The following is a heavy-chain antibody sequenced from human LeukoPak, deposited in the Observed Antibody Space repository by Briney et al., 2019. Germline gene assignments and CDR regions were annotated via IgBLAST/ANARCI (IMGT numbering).Heavy chain of an antibody. V-gene: IGHV3-48*03. Sequence: GGSLRLSCAASGLSFSSYEMNWVRQAPGKGLEWVAYISSSGSTIYYADSVKGRFTISRDNAKNSLYLQMNSLRAEDTAVYYCASFIHVAERGYYYDSSGYQEAFDIWGQGTMVTVSS. CDR1: GLSFSSYE. J-gene: IGHJ3*02. D-gene: IGHD3-22*01. CDR2: ISSSGSTI. CDR3: ASFIHVAERGYYYDSSGYQEAFDI.